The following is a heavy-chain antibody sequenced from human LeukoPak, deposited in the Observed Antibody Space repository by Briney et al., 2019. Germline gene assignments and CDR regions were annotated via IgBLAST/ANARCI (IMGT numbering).Heavy chain of an antibody. CDR2: ISISNNSI. V-gene: IGHV3-48*01. CDR3: ARETIYSDKVIDH. Sequence: PGGSLRLSCAASGFTFSYYSFNWVRQAPGKGLEWIAYISISNNSIYYADSVKGRFTISRDNAKNSLYLQMNSLRVEDTAVYYCARETIYSDKVIDHWGQGTTVTVSS. D-gene: IGHD4-17*01. CDR1: GFTFSYYS. J-gene: IGHJ4*02.